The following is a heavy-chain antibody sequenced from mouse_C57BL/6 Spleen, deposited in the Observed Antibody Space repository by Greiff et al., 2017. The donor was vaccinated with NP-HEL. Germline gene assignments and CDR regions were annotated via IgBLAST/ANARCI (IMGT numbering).Heavy chain of an antibody. Sequence: VQLKESGGGLVKPGGSLKLSCAASGFTFSDYGMHWVRQAPEKGLEWVAYISSGSSTIYYADTVKGRFTISRDNAKNTLFLQMTSLRSEDTAMYYCARYYGSSYFDYWGQGTTLTVSS. V-gene: IGHV5-17*01. CDR1: GFTFSDYG. J-gene: IGHJ2*01. CDR2: ISSGSSTI. CDR3: ARYYGSSYFDY. D-gene: IGHD1-1*01.